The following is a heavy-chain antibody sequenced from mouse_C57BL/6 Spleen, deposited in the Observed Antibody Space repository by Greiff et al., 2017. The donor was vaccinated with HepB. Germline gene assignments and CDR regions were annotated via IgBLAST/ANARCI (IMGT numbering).Heavy chain of an antibody. V-gene: IGHV5-17*01. CDR2: ISSGSSTI. CDR1: GFTFSDYG. CDR3: AREGVTEVDWYFDV. J-gene: IGHJ1*03. D-gene: IGHD2-5*01. Sequence: EVQVVESGGGLVKPGGSLKLSCAASGFTFSDYGMHWVRQAPEKGLEWVAYISSGSSTIYYADTVKGRFTISRDNAKNTLFLQMTSLRSEDTAMYYCAREGVTEVDWYFDVWGTGTTVTVSS.